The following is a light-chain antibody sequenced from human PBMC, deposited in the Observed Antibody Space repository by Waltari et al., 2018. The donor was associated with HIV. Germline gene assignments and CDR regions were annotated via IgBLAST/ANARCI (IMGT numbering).Light chain of an antibody. Sequence: TWGASQAVSNHLNWYQQKPGKAPKLLIYAASTLQSGVPSRFSGRGSGTDFTLTITNLQPEDLATYYCQQTYFTPLFTFGPGTIVDDK. V-gene: IGKV1-39*01. CDR1: QAVSNH. J-gene: IGKJ3*01. CDR3: QQTYFTPLFT. CDR2: AAS.